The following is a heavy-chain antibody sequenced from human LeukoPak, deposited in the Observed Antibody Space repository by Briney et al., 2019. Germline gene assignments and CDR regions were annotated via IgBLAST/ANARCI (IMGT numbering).Heavy chain of an antibody. J-gene: IGHJ5*02. CDR2: INASGGNT. Sequence: GGSLRLSSAASGFAFNFYVMTWVRQAPGKGLQWVSIINASGGNTYYADSVRGRFTISRDNSKDTLYLQLNSLTAEVTAIYYCAKPISGGLAVSADWFDPWGQGTLVTVSS. CDR3: AKPISGGLAVSADWFDP. CDR1: GFAFNFYV. D-gene: IGHD6-19*01. V-gene: IGHV3-23*01.